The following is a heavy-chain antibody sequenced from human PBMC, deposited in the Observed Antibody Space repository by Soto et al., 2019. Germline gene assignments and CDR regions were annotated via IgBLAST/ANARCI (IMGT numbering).Heavy chain of an antibody. V-gene: IGHV4-39*01. Sequence: SETLSLTCIVSGESISSSSYYWGWIRQPPGKGLEWIGSIYYSGRTYYNPSFKSRVTISIDTSKNQFSLKLSSVTATDTAVYHCARQRTTVVTQAYFDHWGQGALVTVSS. CDR1: GESISSSSYY. CDR3: ARQRTTVVTQAYFDH. D-gene: IGHD2-21*02. J-gene: IGHJ4*02. CDR2: IYYSGRT.